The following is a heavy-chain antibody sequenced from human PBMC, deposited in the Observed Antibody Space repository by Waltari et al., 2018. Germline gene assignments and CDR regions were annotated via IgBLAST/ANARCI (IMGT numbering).Heavy chain of an antibody. Sequence: QVQLVQSGAEVKKPGASVKVSCKASGYTFTSYYMHWVRQAPGQGLEWMGRINPSGGSTSYAQKCQGRVTMTRDTSTSTVDMELSSLRSEDTAVYYCARECPDGIHGLDPWGQGTLVTVSS. J-gene: IGHJ5*02. CDR1: GYTFTSYY. CDR2: INPSGGST. D-gene: IGHD5-18*01. CDR3: ARECPDGIHGLDP. V-gene: IGHV1-46*01.